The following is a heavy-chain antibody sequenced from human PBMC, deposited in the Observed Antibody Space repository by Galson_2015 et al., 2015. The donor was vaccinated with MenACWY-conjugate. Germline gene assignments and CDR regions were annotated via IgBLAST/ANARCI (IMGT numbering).Heavy chain of an antibody. CDR3: AKDWSVPYSTISYYFYMDV. D-gene: IGHD6-13*01. J-gene: IGHJ6*03. Sequence: SLRLSCAASGFTFRRFGMHWVRQAPGKGLEWMAVISYDGSNESYADSVKGRFTISRDNSKNTLYLQMNSLRADDTAVYYCAKDWSVPYSTISYYFYMDVCGKGTTVTVSS. CDR1: GFTFRRFG. V-gene: IGHV3-30*18. CDR2: ISYDGSNE.